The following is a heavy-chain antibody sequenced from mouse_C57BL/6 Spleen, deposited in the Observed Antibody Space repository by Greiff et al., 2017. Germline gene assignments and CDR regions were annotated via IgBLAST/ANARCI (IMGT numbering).Heavy chain of an antibody. CDR1: GYTFTSYG. V-gene: IGHV1-81*01. J-gene: IGHJ2*01. CDR2: IYPRSGNT. CDR3: ARSFHGY. Sequence: VQLQQSGAELARPGASVKLSCKASGYTFTSYGISWVKQRTGQGLEWIGEIYPRSGNTYYNEKFKGKATLTADKSSSTAYMELRSLTSEDSAVYFCARSFHGYWGQGTTLTVSS.